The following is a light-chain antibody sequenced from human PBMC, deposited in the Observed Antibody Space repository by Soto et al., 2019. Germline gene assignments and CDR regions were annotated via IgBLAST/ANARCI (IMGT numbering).Light chain of an antibody. CDR1: SIDVGGYHY. V-gene: IGLV2-14*01. J-gene: IGLJ2*01. CDR2: DVS. Sequence: QSALTQPASVSGSPGQSITISCTGTSIDVGGYHYVSWNQQHPGKAPNLIIYDVSNRPSGVANRFSGSKSGNTASLTISGLQAEDEDDDYCSSYTSSSRHVVFGGGTKLTVL. CDR3: SSYTSSSRHVV.